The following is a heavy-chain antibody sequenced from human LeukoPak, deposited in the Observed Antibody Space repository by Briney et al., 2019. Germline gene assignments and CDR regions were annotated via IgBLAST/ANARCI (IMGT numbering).Heavy chain of an antibody. CDR2: ISSSSSYI. J-gene: IGHJ4*02. CDR1: GFTFSRYS. D-gene: IGHD6-13*01. V-gene: IGHV3-21*01. CDR3: ASFIAAVGTWLYQFDY. Sequence: PGGSLRLSCAASGFTFSRYSMNWVRQAPGKGLEWVSSISSSSSYIYYADSVKGRFTISRGNAKNSLYLQMNSLTAEDTAVYYCASFIAAVGTWLYQFDYWGQGTLVTVSS.